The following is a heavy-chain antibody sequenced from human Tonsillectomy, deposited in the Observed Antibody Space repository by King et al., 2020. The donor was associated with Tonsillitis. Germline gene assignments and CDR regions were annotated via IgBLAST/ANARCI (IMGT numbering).Heavy chain of an antibody. CDR3: ARDARYYDSRGYTYFFDY. CDR1: GYSISSGYY. D-gene: IGHD3-22*01. J-gene: IGHJ4*02. CDR2: IYHSGST. Sequence: QMQESGPGLVKPSENLSLTCAVSGYSISSGYYWGWIRQPPGKGLEWSGSIYHSGSTYYNPSLKSRVTLSVDTSKNQFSLKLSSVTAADTAVYYCARDARYYDSRGYTYFFDYWGQGTLVTVSS. V-gene: IGHV4-38-2*02.